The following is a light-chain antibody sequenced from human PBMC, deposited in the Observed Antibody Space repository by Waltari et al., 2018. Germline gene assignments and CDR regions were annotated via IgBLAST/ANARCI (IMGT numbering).Light chain of an antibody. CDR1: SLRSYY. Sequence: SSELTQAPAVSVAMGQTVRITCHGDSLRSYYASWYQQRPGQAPILVIYYKNNRPSGVPDRFSGSSSHNTGSLTITGAQAEDEASYYCHSRDASGVAGSFGGGTKLTVL. V-gene: IGLV3-19*01. CDR2: YKN. CDR3: HSRDASGVAGS. J-gene: IGLJ2*01.